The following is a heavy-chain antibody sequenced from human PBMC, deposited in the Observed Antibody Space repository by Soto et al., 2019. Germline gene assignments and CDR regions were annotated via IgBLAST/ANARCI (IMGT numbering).Heavy chain of an antibody. CDR1: GFTFRTYW. D-gene: IGHD1-26*01. J-gene: IGHJ6*04. Sequence: EVQLVESGGGLVQPGGSLRLSCAASGFTFRTYWLSWVRQVPGKGLEWVANINLDGSEKNYVDSVTGRFTISRDNARNSWYLQMSSLRAEDTALDYCERDVSPSGNSNDYHGMDVWGKGTTVTVSS. CDR2: INLDGSEK. CDR3: ERDVSPSGNSNDYHGMDV. V-gene: IGHV3-7*05.